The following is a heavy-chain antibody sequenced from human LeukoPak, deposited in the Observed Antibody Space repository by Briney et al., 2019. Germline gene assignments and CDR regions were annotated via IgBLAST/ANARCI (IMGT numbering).Heavy chain of an antibody. J-gene: IGHJ3*02. CDR3: ARRKAGAFDI. CDR2: INHSGST. V-gene: IGHV4-34*01. CDR1: GGSFSGYY. Sequence: PSETLSLTCAVYGGSFSGYYWSWIRQPPGKGLEWIGEINHSGSTNYNPSLKSRATISVDTSKNQFSLKLSSVTAADTAVYYCARRKAGAFDIWGQGTMVTVSS.